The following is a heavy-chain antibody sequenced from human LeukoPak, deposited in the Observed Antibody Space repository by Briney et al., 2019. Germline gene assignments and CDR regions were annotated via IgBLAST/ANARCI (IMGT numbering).Heavy chain of an antibody. J-gene: IGHJ4*02. CDR2: IYYSGST. D-gene: IGHD3-10*01. Sequence: KTSETLSLTCTVSGGSISSSSYYWGWIRQPPGKGLEWIGSIYYSGSTYYNPSLKSRVTISVDTPKNQFSLKLSSVTAADTAVYYCARLRSGEFDYWGQGTLVTVSS. CDR3: ARLRSGEFDY. V-gene: IGHV4-39*01. CDR1: GGSISSSSYY.